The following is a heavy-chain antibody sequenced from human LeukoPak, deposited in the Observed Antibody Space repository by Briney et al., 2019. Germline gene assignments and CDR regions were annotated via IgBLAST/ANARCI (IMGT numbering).Heavy chain of an antibody. J-gene: IGHJ4*02. CDR3: AVRGVTTFDY. CDR2: IKQDGSEK. Sequence: GGSLRLSCAASGFTFSSYWLTWVRQAPGKGLEWVANIKQDGSEKFYVDSVKGRFTISRDSAKNSLYLQMNSLRPEDTAVYYCAVRGVTTFDYWGQGTLVTVSS. V-gene: IGHV3-7*01. D-gene: IGHD3-10*01. CDR1: GFTFSSYW.